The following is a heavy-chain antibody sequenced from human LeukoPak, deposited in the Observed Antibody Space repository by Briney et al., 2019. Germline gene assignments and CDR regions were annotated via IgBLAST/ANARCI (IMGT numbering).Heavy chain of an antibody. Sequence: GGSLRLSCAASGFTFSSYAMHWVRQAPGKGLEWVAVISYDGSNKYYADSVKGRFTISRDNSKNTLYLQMNSLRAEDTAVYYCAREEAAAGNYWGQGTLVTVSS. CDR2: ISYDGSNK. CDR3: AREEAAAGNY. CDR1: GFTFSSYA. J-gene: IGHJ4*02. V-gene: IGHV3-30-3*01. D-gene: IGHD6-13*01.